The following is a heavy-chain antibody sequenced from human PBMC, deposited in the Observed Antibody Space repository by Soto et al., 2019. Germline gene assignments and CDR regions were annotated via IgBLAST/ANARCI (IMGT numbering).Heavy chain of an antibody. D-gene: IGHD1-1*01. CDR1: GGSFSGYY. J-gene: IGHJ3*02. V-gene: IGHV4-34*01. CDR2: INHSGST. CDR3: ASVRTNSPSDAFDI. Sequence: SETLSLTCAVYGGSFSGYYWSWIRQPPGKGLEWIGEINHSGSTNYNPSLKSRVTISVDTSKNQFSLELSSVTAADTAVYYCASVRTNSPSDAFDIWGQGTMVTVSS.